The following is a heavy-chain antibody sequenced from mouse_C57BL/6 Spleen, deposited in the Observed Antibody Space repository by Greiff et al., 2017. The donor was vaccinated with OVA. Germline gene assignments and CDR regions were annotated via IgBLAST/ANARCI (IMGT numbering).Heavy chain of an antibody. D-gene: IGHD1-1*01. J-gene: IGHJ4*01. V-gene: IGHV1-61*01. CDR2: IYPSDSET. CDR1: CYTFTSYW. Sequence: VQLQQPGAELVRPGSSVKLSCKASCYTFTSYWMDWVKQRPGQGLEWIGNIYPSDSETHYNQKFKDKATLTVDKSSSTAYMQLSSLTSEDSAVYYCARRPYYGSSDYAMDYWGQGTSVTVSS. CDR3: ARRPYYGSSDYAMDY.